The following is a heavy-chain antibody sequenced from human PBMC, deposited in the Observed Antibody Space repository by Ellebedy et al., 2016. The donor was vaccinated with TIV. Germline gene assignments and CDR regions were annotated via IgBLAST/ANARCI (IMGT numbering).Heavy chain of an antibody. CDR1: GLTFSSYA. J-gene: IGHJ3*01. CDR3: VKAITGTTDAFDV. CDR2: ISDSGIDT. V-gene: IGHV3-23*01. Sequence: GESLKISCAASGLTFSSYAMTWVRQAPGKGLELVSVISDSGIDTDYADSVKGRFTISRDNSKNTLYLQMNSLRAEDTAVYYCVKAITGTTDAFDVWGQGTMVTVSS. D-gene: IGHD1-20*01.